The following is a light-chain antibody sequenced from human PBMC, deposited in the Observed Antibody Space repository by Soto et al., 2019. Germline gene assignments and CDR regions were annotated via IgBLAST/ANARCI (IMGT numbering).Light chain of an antibody. J-gene: IGLJ2*01. CDR3: EAWDDSLYGAV. CDR2: NND. V-gene: IGLV1-44*01. CDR1: SSNIGANP. Sequence: QSVLTQPPSASGTPGQRVTISCSGSSSNIGANPINWYQQLPGTAPKLLIYNNDQRPSGVPDRFSASKSGTSASLAISGRQSDDEADYYCEAWDDSLYGAVLGGGTKLTVL.